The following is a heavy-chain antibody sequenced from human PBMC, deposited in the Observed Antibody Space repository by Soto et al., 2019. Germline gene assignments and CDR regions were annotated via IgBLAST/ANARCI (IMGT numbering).Heavy chain of an antibody. CDR1: GGSVSGYF. Sequence: QVQLQESGPGLVKPSETLSLTCTVSGGSVSGYFWTWIRQPPGKGLEWIGYISYSGSTNYNSSLKSRVTMSIDTSKNQVSLRLTSVSAADTAVYYCARDGAATGSVYLDYWGQGTLVTVSS. D-gene: IGHD6-13*01. CDR2: ISYSGST. J-gene: IGHJ4*02. CDR3: ARDGAATGSVYLDY. V-gene: IGHV4-59*02.